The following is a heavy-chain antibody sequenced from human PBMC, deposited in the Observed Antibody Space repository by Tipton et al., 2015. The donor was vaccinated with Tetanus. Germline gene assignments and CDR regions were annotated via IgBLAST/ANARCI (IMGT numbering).Heavy chain of an antibody. CDR1: GFTFSSYA. J-gene: IGHJ4*02. D-gene: IGHD3-22*01. V-gene: IGHV3-64D*08. CDR3: VKEHGGVYYDSSGYPIFDY. CDR2: ISSNGGST. Sequence: SLRLSCSASGFTFSSYAMHWVRQAPGKGLEYVSAISSNGGSTYYADSVRGRFTISRDNSKNTLYLQMSSLRAEDTAVYYCVKEHGGVYYDSSGYPIFDYWGQGTLVTVSS.